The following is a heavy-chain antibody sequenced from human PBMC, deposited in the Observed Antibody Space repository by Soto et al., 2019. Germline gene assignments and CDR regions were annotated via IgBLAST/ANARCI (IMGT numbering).Heavy chain of an antibody. J-gene: IGHJ5*01. D-gene: IGHD2-2*01. CDR3: ARRGSASWRNWFDS. V-gene: IGHV4-39*01. CDR1: RGSITSTIDY. Sequence: PSETLSLTCSVSRGSITSTIDYWGWIRQSPGKGLEWIGNIYYDGSTFYNPSLKSRVTISVDTSKRQFSLRVSSVTAADTAVYYCARRGSASWRNWFDSCGPGILGTV. CDR2: IYYDGST.